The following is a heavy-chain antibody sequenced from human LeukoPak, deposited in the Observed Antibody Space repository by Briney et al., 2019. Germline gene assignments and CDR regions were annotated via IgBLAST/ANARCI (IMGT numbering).Heavy chain of an antibody. J-gene: IGHJ5*02. Sequence: TSETLSLTCAVYGGSFSGYYWSWIRQPPGKGLEWIGEINHSGSTNYNPSLKSRVTISVDTSKNQFSLKLSSVTAADTAVYYCASSRRYPRFDPWGQGTLVTVSS. CDR1: GGSFSGYY. D-gene: IGHD6-13*01. CDR3: ASSRRYPRFDP. V-gene: IGHV4-34*01. CDR2: INHSGST.